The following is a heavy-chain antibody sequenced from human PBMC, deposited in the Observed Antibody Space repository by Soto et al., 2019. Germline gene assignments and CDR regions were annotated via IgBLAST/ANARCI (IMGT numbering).Heavy chain of an antibody. V-gene: IGHV1-69*13. CDR2: IIPIFGTA. J-gene: IGHJ4*02. Sequence: SVKVSCKASGGTFSSYAISWVRQAPGQGLEWMGGIIPIFGTANYAQKFQGRVTITADESTSTAYMELSSLRSEDTAVYYCARLRYCSSTRCPTRLDYWGQGTLVTVSS. CDR1: GGTFSSYA. CDR3: ARLRYCSSTRCPTRLDY. D-gene: IGHD2-2*01.